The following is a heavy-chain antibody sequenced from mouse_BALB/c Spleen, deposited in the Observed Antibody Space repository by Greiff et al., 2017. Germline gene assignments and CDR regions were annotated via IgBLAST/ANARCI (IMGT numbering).Heavy chain of an antibody. CDR2: IYPGSGNT. Sequence: QVQLQQSGPELVKPGASVKISCKASGYTFTDYYINWVKQKPGQGLEWIGWIYPGSGNTKYNEKFKGKATLTVDTSSSTAYMQLSSLTSEDTAVYFCAKEAGRTYYGSSRYFDVWGAGTTVTVSS. CDR3: AKEAGRTYYGSSRYFDV. V-gene: IGHV1-84*02. D-gene: IGHD1-1*01. CDR1: GYTFTDYY. J-gene: IGHJ1*01.